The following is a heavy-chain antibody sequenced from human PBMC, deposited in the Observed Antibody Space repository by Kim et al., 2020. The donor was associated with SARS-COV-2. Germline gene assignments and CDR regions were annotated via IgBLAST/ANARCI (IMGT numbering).Heavy chain of an antibody. V-gene: IGHV4-34*01. CDR1: GGSFSGYY. CDR2: INHSGST. D-gene: IGHD5-12*01. J-gene: IGHJ4*02. CDR3: AATRGKRWLQLGLLY. Sequence: SETLSLTCAVYGGSFSGYYWSWIRQPPGKGLEWIGEINHSGSTNYNPSLKSRVTISVDTSKNQFSLKLSSVTAADTAVYYCAATRGKRWLQLGLLYWGQG.